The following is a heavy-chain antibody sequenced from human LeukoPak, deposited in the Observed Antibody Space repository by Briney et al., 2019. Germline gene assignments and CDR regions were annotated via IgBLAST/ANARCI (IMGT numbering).Heavy chain of an antibody. V-gene: IGHV1-18*01. J-gene: IGHJ6*03. CDR1: GYTFTSYG. CDR3: ARAGSTRRSYYYYYMDV. D-gene: IGHD2-2*01. Sequence: ASVKASCKASGYTFTSYGISWVRQAPGQGLEWMGWISAYNGNTNYAQKLQGRVTMTTDTSTSTAYMELRSLRSDDTAVYYCARAGSTRRSYYYYYMDVWGKGTTVTVSS. CDR2: ISAYNGNT.